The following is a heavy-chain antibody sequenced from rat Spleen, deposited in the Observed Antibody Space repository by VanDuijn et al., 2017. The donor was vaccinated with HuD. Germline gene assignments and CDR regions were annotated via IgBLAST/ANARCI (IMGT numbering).Heavy chain of an antibody. CDR3: IRHWEGVMDA. CDR2: ITNFAGRT. V-gene: IGHV5-25*01. CDR1: GFIFRNYD. D-gene: IGHD5-1*01. J-gene: IGHJ4*01. Sequence: EVQLVESGGGLVRPGGSLKVSCEASGFIFRNYDMVWVRQAPTKGLEWVAAITNFAGRTHYPDSVKGRFTISRDNAKGTLYLQMDSLRSEDTATYYGIRHWEGVMDAWGQGASVTVSS.